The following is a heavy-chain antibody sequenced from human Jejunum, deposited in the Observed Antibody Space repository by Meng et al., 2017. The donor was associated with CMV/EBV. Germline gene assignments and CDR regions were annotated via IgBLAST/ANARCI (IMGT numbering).Heavy chain of an antibody. CDR3: VKALGVASTF. V-gene: IGHV1-2*05. D-gene: IGHD5-12*01. CDR1: GYTCTGFY. J-gene: IGHJ4*02. Sequence: VSCNASGYTCTGFYIHWVRQAPGPGLEWMGRINTHSGDANYAQKFQGRVTMTRDTSISTAYLDLSRLKSDDTDVYYCVKALGVASTFWGQGTLVTVSS. CDR2: INTHSGDA.